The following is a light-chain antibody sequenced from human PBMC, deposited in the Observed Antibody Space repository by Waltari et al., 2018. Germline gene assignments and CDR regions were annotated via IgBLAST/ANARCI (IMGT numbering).Light chain of an antibody. J-gene: IGKJ3*01. CDR2: AAS. CDR3: QQLNSYPPGIT. CDR1: QGISSY. V-gene: IGKV1-9*01. Sequence: IQLTQSPSSLSASVVDRVTITCRASQGISSYLACYQQKPGKAPKLLIYAASTLQSGVPSSFSGSGAWTDVTLTISSLQPEDFATYYCQQLNSYPPGITFGPGTKVDIK.